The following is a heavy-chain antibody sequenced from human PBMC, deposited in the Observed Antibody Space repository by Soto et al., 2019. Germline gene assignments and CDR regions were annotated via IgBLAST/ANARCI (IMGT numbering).Heavy chain of an antibody. CDR2: IVVGSGNT. D-gene: IGHD1-7*01. CDR1: GFTSTSSA. Sequence: QIQLVQSVPEVKKPGTSVKVSCKASGFTSTSSAMQWVRQARGQRLEWIGWIVVGSGNTYYAQKFQDRLTITRDMSTSTAYMELRSLRSEDTAVYYCATSTIELLSDDGYFDLWGRGAQVTVSS. CDR3: ATSTIELLSDDGYFDL. J-gene: IGHJ2*01. V-gene: IGHV1-58*02.